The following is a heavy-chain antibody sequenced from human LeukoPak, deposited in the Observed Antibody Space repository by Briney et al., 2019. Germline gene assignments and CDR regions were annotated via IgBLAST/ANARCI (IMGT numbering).Heavy chain of an antibody. J-gene: IGHJ6*02. CDR2: IDPSDSYT. V-gene: IGHV5-10-1*01. Sequence: GESLKISCNGSGYSFTSYWISWVRQMPGKGLEWMGKIDPSDSYTNYSPSFQGHITISADKSISTAYLQWSSLKASDTAMYYCARHRGTTHLIGLNVWGQGTTVTVSS. D-gene: IGHD1/OR15-1a*01. CDR1: GYSFTSYW. CDR3: ARHRGTTHLIGLNV.